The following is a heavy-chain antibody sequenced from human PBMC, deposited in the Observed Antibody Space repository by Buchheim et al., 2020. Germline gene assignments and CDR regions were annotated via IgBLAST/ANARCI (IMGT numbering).Heavy chain of an antibody. Sequence: QVQLVQSGAEVKKPGSSVKVSCKASGGTFSSYAISWVRQAPGQGLEWMGGIIPIFGTANFAQKFQGRVTITADESTSTAYMELSSLRSEDTAVYYCAIRELVVGGYVRVYYYYGMDVWGQGTT. J-gene: IGHJ6*02. V-gene: IGHV1-69*01. CDR1: GGTFSSYA. D-gene: IGHD5-12*01. CDR3: AIRELVVGGYVRVYYYYGMDV. CDR2: IIPIFGTA.